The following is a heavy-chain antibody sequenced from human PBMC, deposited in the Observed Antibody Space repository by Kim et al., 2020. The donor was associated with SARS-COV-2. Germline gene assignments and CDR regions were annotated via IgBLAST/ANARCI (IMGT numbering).Heavy chain of an antibody. J-gene: IGHJ5*02. CDR3: ARQDGSGSYFSWFDP. V-gene: IGHV4-39*01. D-gene: IGHD3-10*01. Sequence: PPLKSRVTISVDTSKNQFSLKLSSVTAADTAVYYCARQDGSGSYFSWFDPWGQGTLVTVSS.